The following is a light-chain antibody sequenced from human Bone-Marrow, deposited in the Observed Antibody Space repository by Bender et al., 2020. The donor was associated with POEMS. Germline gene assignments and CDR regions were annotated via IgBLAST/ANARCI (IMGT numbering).Light chain of an antibody. Sequence: QSALTQPPSASGSLGQTITISCTGTSSDIGGYNYVSWYQQYSGKAPKRILFEVDRRPSGVPNRFSGSKSDNTASLTVSGLQAEDEADYQCCSYAGSTTWVFGGGTKLTVL. V-gene: IGLV2-8*01. J-gene: IGLJ3*02. CDR2: EVD. CDR1: SSDIGGYNY. CDR3: CSYAGSTTWV.